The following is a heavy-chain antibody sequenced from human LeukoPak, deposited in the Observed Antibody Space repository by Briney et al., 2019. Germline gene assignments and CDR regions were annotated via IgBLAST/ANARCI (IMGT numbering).Heavy chain of an antibody. CDR1: GYTFTSYG. V-gene: IGHV1-2*02. CDR3: ARELNYDSSGYYFDY. CDR2: INPNSGGT. D-gene: IGHD3-22*01. Sequence: ASVKVSCKASGYTFTSYGIIWVRQAPGQGLEWMGWINPNSGGTNYAQKFQGRVTMTRDTSISTAYMELSRLRSDDTAVYYCARELNYDSSGYYFDYWGQGTLVTVSS. J-gene: IGHJ4*02.